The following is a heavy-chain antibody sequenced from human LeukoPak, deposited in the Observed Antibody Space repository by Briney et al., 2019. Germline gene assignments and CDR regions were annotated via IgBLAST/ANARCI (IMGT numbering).Heavy chain of an antibody. CDR1: GDTFSNYA. D-gene: IGHD5-18*01. V-gene: IGHV1-69*04. CDR2: IIPILGIA. Sequence: SVRASCKASGDTFSNYAFTWVRQAPGQGLEWMGRIIPILGIANYAQKFQGRVTITADKSTSTAYMELSSLRSEDTAVYYCARGGGYSYGYDDYWGQGTLVTVSS. J-gene: IGHJ4*02. CDR3: ARGGGYSYGYDDY.